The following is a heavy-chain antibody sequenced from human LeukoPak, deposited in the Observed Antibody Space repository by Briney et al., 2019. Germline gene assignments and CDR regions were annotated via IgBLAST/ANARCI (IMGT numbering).Heavy chain of an antibody. V-gene: IGHV3-23*01. CDR1: GFTFSSYA. J-gene: IGHJ4*02. CDR2: ISGSGGST. CDR3: AKADIVVVVAAPLDY. D-gene: IGHD2-15*01. Sequence: GGSLRLSCAASGFTFSSYAMSWVRQAPGKGLEWVSAISGSGGSTYYADSVKGRFTISRDNSENTLYLQMNSLRAEDTAVYYCAKADIVVVVAAPLDYWGQGTLVTVSS.